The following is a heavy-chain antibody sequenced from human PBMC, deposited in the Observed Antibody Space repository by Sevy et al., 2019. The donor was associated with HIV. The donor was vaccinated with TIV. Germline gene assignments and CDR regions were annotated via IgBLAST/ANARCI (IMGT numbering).Heavy chain of an antibody. CDR3: ASSYYDSSGYPYYFDY. CDR1: GYTFTSYG. V-gene: IGHV1-18*04. CDR2: ISAYNGNT. J-gene: IGHJ4*02. Sequence: ASVKVSCKASGYTFTSYGISWVRQAPGQGLEWMGWISAYNGNTNYAQKLQGRVTMTTDTSTSTAYMGLRSLRSDDTAVYYCASSYYDSSGYPYYFDYWGQGTLVTVSS. D-gene: IGHD3-22*01.